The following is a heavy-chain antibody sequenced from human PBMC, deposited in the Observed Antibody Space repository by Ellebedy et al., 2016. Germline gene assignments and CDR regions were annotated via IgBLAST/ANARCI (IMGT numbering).Heavy chain of an antibody. CDR3: ARRETAMVTHFDY. CDR1: GYSFTSYW. Sequence: GGSLRLXXKGSGYSFTSYWIGWVRQMPGKGLEWMGIIYPGDSDTRYSPSFQGQVTISADKSISTAYLQWSSLKASDTAMYYCARRETAMVTHFDYWGQGTLVTVSS. J-gene: IGHJ4*02. CDR2: IYPGDSDT. D-gene: IGHD5-18*01. V-gene: IGHV5-51*01.